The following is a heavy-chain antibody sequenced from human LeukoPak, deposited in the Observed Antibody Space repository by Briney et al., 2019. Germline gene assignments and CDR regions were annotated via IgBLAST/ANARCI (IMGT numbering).Heavy chain of an antibody. CDR2: IYYSGST. J-gene: IGHJ4*02. D-gene: IGHD6-19*01. CDR1: GGSTSNTSYY. Sequence: SETLSLTCTISGGSTSNTSYYWGWIRQPPGKGLEWIGSIYYSGSTYYNPSLKSRVTISVDTSKNQFSLKLSSVTAADTAVYYCARHFRSSPAGLLAVLGGGVPKIHNWGQGTLVTVSS. CDR3: ARHFRSSPAGLLAVLGGGVPKIHN. V-gene: IGHV4-39*01.